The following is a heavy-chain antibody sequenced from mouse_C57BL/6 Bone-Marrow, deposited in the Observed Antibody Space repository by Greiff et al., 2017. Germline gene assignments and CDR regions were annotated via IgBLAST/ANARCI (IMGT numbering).Heavy chain of an antibody. CDR2: ISSGSSTI. CDR3: ARGGLAVVAGGFDY. CDR1: GFTFSDYG. V-gene: IGHV5-17*01. D-gene: IGHD1-1*01. Sequence: EVQRVESGGGLVKPGGSLKLSCAASGFTFSDYGMHWVRQAPEKGLEWVAYISSGSSTIYYADTVKGRFTISRDNAKNTLFLQMTSLRSEDTAMYYCARGGLAVVAGGFDYWGQGTTLTVSS. J-gene: IGHJ2*01.